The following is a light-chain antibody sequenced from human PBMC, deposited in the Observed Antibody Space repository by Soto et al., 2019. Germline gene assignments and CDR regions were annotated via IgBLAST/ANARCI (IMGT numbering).Light chain of an antibody. CDR1: QSLTNNF. CDR2: DAS. V-gene: IGKV3D-20*01. CDR3: QHFGNSPT. Sequence: EIVLTQSPATLSLSPGERVTLSCGASQSLTNNFLSWYQQRPGLAPRLLIFDASTRASGVPDRFSGSGSGTDFTLTISRLEPEDFALYYCQHFGNSPTFGGGTKVEFK. J-gene: IGKJ4*01.